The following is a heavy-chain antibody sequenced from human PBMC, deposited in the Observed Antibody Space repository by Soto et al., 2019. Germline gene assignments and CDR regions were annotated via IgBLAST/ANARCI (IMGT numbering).Heavy chain of an antibody. V-gene: IGHV3-66*01. Sequence: GGSLRLSCVVPEFGVSNNFMTWVRQAPGKGLEWVSRIYSGGGTSYADTVKGRFTISRDKSKNTLYLQMNSLRGDDTAVYYCATSPTEGYWGQGTPVTVSS. CDR3: ATSPTEGY. J-gene: IGHJ4*02. CDR1: EFGVSNNF. D-gene: IGHD2-2*01. CDR2: IYSGGGT.